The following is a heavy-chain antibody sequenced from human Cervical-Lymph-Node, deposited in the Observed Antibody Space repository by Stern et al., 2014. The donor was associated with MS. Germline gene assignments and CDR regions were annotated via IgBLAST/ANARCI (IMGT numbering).Heavy chain of an antibody. V-gene: IGHV4-61*02. J-gene: IGHJ5*02. Sequence: VQLVQSGPGLVKPSQTLSLTCTVSGGSISSSGYYWSWIRQPAAKGLEWIGRIHDSGSTYYNPSLKSRVTISMDTATHQFSLKRTSVTAADTAVYYCATTRWDLFTWNWFDPWGQGTLVTVSS. CDR1: GGSISSSGYY. CDR2: IHDSGST. CDR3: ATTRWDLFTWNWFDP. D-gene: IGHD1-26*01.